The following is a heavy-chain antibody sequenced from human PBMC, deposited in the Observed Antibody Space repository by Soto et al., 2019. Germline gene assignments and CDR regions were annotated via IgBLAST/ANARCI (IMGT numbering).Heavy chain of an antibody. CDR3: AKGLDTMVRGGVRSAYGMDV. CDR2: ISGSGGST. J-gene: IGHJ6*02. D-gene: IGHD3-10*01. V-gene: IGHV3-23*01. Sequence: LRLSCGASGFTFSSYAMSWVRQAPGKGLEWVSAISGSGGSTYYADSVKGRFTISRDNSKNTLYLQMNSLRAEDTAVYYCAKGLDTMVRGGVRSAYGMDVWGQGTTVPSP. CDR1: GFTFSSYA.